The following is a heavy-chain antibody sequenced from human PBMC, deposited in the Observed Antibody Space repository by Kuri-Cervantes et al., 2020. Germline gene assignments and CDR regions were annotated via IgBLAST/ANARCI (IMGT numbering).Heavy chain of an antibody. CDR1: GGSISSSSYY. V-gene: IGHV4-39*07. Sequence: SETLSLTCTVSGGSISSSSYYWGWIRQPPGKGLEWIGSIYYSGSTNYNPSLKSRVTISVDTSKNQFSLKLSSVTAADTAVYYCARGPYYGSGSYYSKGFLDYWGQGTLVTVSS. CDR2: IYYSGST. J-gene: IGHJ4*02. D-gene: IGHD3-10*01. CDR3: ARGPYYGSGSYYSKGFLDY.